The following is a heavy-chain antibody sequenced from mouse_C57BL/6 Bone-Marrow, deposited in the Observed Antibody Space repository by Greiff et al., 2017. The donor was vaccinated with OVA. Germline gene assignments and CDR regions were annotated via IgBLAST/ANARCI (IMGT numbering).Heavy chain of an antibody. D-gene: IGHD4-1*01. V-gene: IGHV1-64*01. CDR3: AKPLTGTGY. Sequence: QVHVKQPGAELVKPGASVKLSCKASGYTFTSYWMHWVKQRPGQGLEWIGMIHPNSGSTNYNEKFKSKATLTVDKSSSTAYMQLSSLTSEDSAVYYCAKPLTGTGYWGQGTTLTVSS. CDR1: GYTFTSYW. J-gene: IGHJ2*01. CDR2: IHPNSGST.